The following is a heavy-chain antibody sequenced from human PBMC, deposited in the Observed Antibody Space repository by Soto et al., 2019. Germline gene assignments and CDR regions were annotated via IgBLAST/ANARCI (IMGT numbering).Heavy chain of an antibody. CDR2: ISSDGSNE. V-gene: IGHV3-30-3*01. CDR3: ARNYDGSPTGFLDY. Sequence: GGSLRLSCAASGFTFSIYGMHWVRQAPGKGLEWVAVISSDGSNEYLADSVMGRFTISRDNSKNTLFLQMNSLRVEDTAVYYCARNYDGSPTGFLDYWGQGTPVNVS. J-gene: IGHJ4*02. CDR1: GFTFSIYG. D-gene: IGHD3-22*01.